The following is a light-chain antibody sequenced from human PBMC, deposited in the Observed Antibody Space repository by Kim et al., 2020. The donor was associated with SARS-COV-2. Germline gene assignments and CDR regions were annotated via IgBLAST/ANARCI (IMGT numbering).Light chain of an antibody. CDR3: QVWDSSSDHRVV. CDR1: SIGSKS. J-gene: IGLJ2*01. Sequence: PGETARITCGGTSIGSKSVHWYQQKPGQAPVLVISYDSDRPSGIPERFSGSNSGNTATLTISRVEAGDEADYYCQVWDSSSDHRVVFGGGTKLTVL. CDR2: YDS. V-gene: IGLV3-21*04.